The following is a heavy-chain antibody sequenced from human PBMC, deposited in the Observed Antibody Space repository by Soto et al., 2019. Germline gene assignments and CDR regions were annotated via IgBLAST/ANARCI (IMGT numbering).Heavy chain of an antibody. V-gene: IGHV1-3*01. CDR3: AREQTSGTYYGGFDY. Sequence: QVQLVQSGAEVKKPGASVKVSCKASGYTFTSYAMHWVRQAPGQRLEWMGWINAGNDNTKYSQKFQGRVTITMDTSARKAYMELSSLRSEDTAVYYCAREQTSGTYYGGFDYWGQGTLVTVSS. CDR2: INAGNDNT. CDR1: GYTFTSYA. D-gene: IGHD1-26*01. J-gene: IGHJ4*02.